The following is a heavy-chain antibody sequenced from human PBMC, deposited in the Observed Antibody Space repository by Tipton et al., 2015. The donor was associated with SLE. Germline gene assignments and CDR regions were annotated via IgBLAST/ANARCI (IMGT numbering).Heavy chain of an antibody. D-gene: IGHD5-12*01. CDR3: ARGVDGRVGDWFDP. Sequence: TLSLTCTVSGGSISSHYWSWIRQPPGKGLEWIGYIVYSGSTNYHPSLKSRVTISVDTSKNQFSLKLSSVTAADTAVYYCARGVDGRVGDWFDPWGQGTLVNVSS. CDR1: GGSISSHY. CDR2: IVYSGST. V-gene: IGHV4-59*11. J-gene: IGHJ5*02.